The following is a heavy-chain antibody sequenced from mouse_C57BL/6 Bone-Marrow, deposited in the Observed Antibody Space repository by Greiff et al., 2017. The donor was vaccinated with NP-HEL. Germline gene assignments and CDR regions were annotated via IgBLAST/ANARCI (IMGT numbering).Heavy chain of an antibody. CDR1: GYAFTNYL. D-gene: IGHD2-4*01. CDR3: ARGGIYYDYAWFAY. V-gene: IGHV1-54*01. J-gene: IGHJ3*01. Sequence: QVQLQQSGAELVRPGTSVKVSCKASGYAFTNYLIEWVKQRPGQGLEWIGVINPGSGGTNYNEQFKGKATLTADKSSSTAYMQLSSLTSEDSAVYVGARGGIYYDYAWFAYWGQGTLVTVSA. CDR2: INPGSGGT.